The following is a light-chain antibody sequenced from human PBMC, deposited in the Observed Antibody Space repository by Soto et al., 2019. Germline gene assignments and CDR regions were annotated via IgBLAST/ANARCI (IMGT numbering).Light chain of an antibody. CDR1: QSVSSN. CDR3: QQYNNRPPWT. CDR2: GAS. J-gene: IGKJ1*01. V-gene: IGKV3-15*01. Sequence: EIVMTQSPAPLSVSPGERATLSCRASQSVSSNLSWYQQKHGQAPRRLIYGASTRATGIPARFSGSGSGTEFTLTISSLQSEDFAVYYCQQYNNRPPWTFGQGTKVEIK.